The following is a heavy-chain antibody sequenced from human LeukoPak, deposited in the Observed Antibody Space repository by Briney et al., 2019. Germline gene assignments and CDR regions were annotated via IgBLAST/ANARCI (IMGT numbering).Heavy chain of an antibody. Sequence: PSETLSLTCTVSGDSISTTIYYWGWIRQPPGRGLECIGSIYYGETTYYNPSLRSRATILLDTSKNQFSLKLSSVTAADTAVYYCARAIRRREDIDYWGQGTLVTVSS. D-gene: IGHD1-26*01. J-gene: IGHJ4*02. V-gene: IGHV4-39*07. CDR3: ARAIRRREDIDY. CDR1: GDSISTTIYY. CDR2: IYYGETT.